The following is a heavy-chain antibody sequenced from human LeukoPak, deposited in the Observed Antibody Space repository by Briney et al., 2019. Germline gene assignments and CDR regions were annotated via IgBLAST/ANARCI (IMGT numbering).Heavy chain of an antibody. CDR1: GFTFSRSW. D-gene: IGHD6-19*01. J-gene: IGHJ4*02. CDR3: ARISTAVAGADY. Sequence: PGGSLRLSCGAFGFTFSRSWMSWVRQAPGKGLEWVANIKQDESETYYVDSLKGRFTVSRDNTKNSLYLQMDSLRAEDTAVYYCARISTAVAGADYWGQGTLVTVSS. V-gene: IGHV3-7*01. CDR2: IKQDESET.